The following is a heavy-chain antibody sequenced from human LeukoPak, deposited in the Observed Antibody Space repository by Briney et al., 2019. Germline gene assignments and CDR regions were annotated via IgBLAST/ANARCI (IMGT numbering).Heavy chain of an antibody. CDR2: IKQDGSGK. Sequence: GGSLRLSCAASGFTFSNYWMSWVRRAPGKGLDWVANIKQDGSGKFYVDSVKGRFTISRDNAKNSLYLQMNGLRAEDTALYYCVRGLLSAPGLGFWGQGTLVTVSS. CDR1: GFTFSNYW. CDR3: VRGLLSAPGLGF. D-gene: IGHD6-13*01. V-gene: IGHV3-7*03. J-gene: IGHJ4*02.